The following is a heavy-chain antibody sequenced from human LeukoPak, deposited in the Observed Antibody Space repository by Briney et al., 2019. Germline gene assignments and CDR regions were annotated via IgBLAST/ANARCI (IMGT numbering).Heavy chain of an antibody. CDR3: AREILRDYDFWSGTLCGFDL. Sequence: GGSLRLSFAASGFTFSSYWMSWVRQAPGKGLEWVANIKQDGSEKYYVDSVKGRFTISRDNAKNSLYLQMNSLRAEDTAVYYCAREILRDYDFWSGTLCGFDLWGRGTLVTVSS. CDR1: GFTFSSYW. V-gene: IGHV3-7*01. CDR2: IKQDGSEK. D-gene: IGHD3-3*01. J-gene: IGHJ2*01.